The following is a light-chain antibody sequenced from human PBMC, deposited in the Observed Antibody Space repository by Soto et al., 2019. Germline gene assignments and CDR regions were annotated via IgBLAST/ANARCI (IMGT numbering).Light chain of an antibody. V-gene: IGLV2-14*01. CDR3: SSFTISSTRV. CDR2: EVS. J-gene: IGLJ1*01. CDR1: SSDVGGYNY. Sequence: QSVLTQPASVSGSPGQSITTSCTGTSSDVGGYNYVSWYQHHPGNAPKLVIYEVSHRPSGVSNHFSGSKSGNTASLTISGLQAEDEADYYCSSFTISSTRVFGTGTKVTVL.